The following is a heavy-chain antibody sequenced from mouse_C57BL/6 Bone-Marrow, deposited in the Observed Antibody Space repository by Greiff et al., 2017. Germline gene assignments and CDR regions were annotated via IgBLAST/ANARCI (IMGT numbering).Heavy chain of an antibody. J-gene: IGHJ2*01. Sequence: VQLQESGPELVKPGASVKISCKASGYAFSSSWMNWVKQRPGKGLEWIGRIYPGDGDTNYNGKFKGKATLTADKSSSTAYMQLSSLTSEDSAVYFCARDVSSPYWGQGTTLTVSS. CDR3: ARDVSSPY. CDR1: GYAFSSSW. D-gene: IGHD6-2*01. V-gene: IGHV1-82*01. CDR2: IYPGDGDT.